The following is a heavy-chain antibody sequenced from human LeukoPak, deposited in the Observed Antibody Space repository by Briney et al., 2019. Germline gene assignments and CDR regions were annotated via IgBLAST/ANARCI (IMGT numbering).Heavy chain of an antibody. J-gene: IGHJ6*03. CDR2: IYYSGST. CDR1: GGSISSYY. CDR3: ARDMHYLATPTTSYYYYMDV. Sequence: SETLSLTCTVSGGSISSYYWSWIRQPPGKGLEWIGYIYYSGSTNYNPSLKSRVTISVDTSKNQFSLKLSSVTAADTAVYYCARDMHYLATPTTSYYYYMDVWGKGTTVTVSS. V-gene: IGHV4-59*01. D-gene: IGHD1/OR15-1a*01.